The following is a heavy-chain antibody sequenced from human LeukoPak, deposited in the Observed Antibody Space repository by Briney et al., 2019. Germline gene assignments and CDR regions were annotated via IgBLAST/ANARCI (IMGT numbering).Heavy chain of an antibody. CDR1: GFTFSDYY. CDR3: ASLDVISY. J-gene: IGHJ4*02. D-gene: IGHD3-9*01. V-gene: IGHV4-34*01. CDR2: INHSGST. Sequence: GSLRLSCAASGFTFSDYYWSWIRQPPGKGLEWIGEINHSGSTNYNPSLKSRVTISVDTSKNQFSLKLSSVTAADTAVYYCASLDVISYWGQGTLVTVSS.